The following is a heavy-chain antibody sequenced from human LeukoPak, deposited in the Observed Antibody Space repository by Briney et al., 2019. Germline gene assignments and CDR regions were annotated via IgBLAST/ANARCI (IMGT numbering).Heavy chain of an antibody. V-gene: IGHV4-30-4*01. J-gene: IGHJ4*02. Sequence: PSQTLSLTCTVSGGSLSSGDYYWRWLRQPPGTGLEWLGYIYYSGSTYYNPSLKSRVTISVDTSKNQFSLKLSSVTAADTAVYSCASAGYSSSYVDYWGQGTLVTVSS. D-gene: IGHD6-13*01. CDR1: GGSLSSGDYY. CDR2: IYYSGST. CDR3: ASAGYSSSYVDY.